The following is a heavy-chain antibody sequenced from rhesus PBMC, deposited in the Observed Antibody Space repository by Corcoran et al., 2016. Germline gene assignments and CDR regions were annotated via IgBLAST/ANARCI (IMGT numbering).Heavy chain of an antibody. J-gene: IGHJ4*01. CDR2: IGGRGVNT. CDR3: ARRDTTTGHFDS. CDR1: GYSISTGYG. Sequence: QVQLQESGPGLVKPSETLSLTCAVSGYSISTGYGWSWLRQPPGKGLEWIGYIGGRGVNTNSNPSLKSRVTILKDTSKNQFSLNLRSVTAADTAVYDCARRDTTTGHFDSWGQGVLVTVSS. V-gene: IGHV4-127*01. D-gene: IGHD5-12*01.